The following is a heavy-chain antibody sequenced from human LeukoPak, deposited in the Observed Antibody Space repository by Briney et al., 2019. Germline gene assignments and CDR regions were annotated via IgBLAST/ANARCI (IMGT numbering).Heavy chain of an antibody. CDR3: ARRYYHTTEFDP. V-gene: IGHV5-51*01. D-gene: IGHD3-10*01. J-gene: IGHJ5*02. CDR2: IYPADSST. Sequence: GESLKISCKASGYGFSNYWIGWVRQLPGKGPEWVGFIYPADSSTRYSPSFQGQVTISTDKSISTAYLQGSSLKASDTAMYYCARRYYHTTEFDPWGQGTLVTVSS. CDR1: GYGFSNYW.